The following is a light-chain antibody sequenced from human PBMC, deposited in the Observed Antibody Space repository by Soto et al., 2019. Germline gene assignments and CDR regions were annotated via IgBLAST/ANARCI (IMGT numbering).Light chain of an antibody. Sequence: EIVMTHSPATLSVSPGERATLSCRASQSVSSKLAWYQQKPGQAPRLLIYGASTRATDIPTRFSGSGSGTEFTLTISSPQSEDFAVYYCQQYSDWPLTFGGGTKVEIK. CDR1: QSVSSK. V-gene: IGKV3-15*01. CDR3: QQYSDWPLT. J-gene: IGKJ4*01. CDR2: GAS.